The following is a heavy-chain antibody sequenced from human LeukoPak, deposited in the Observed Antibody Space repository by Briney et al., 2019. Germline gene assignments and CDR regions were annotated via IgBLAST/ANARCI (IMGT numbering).Heavy chain of an antibody. Sequence: TGGSLRLSRAASGFTFSSYEMNWVRQAPGKGLEWGSYISSSGSTIYYADSVKGRFTISRDNAKNSLYLQMNSLRAEDTAVYYCARLGSEFLSFDPWGQGTLVTVPS. CDR1: GFTFSSYE. V-gene: IGHV3-48*03. CDR3: ARLGSEFLSFDP. D-gene: IGHD3-16*01. J-gene: IGHJ5*02. CDR2: ISSSGSTI.